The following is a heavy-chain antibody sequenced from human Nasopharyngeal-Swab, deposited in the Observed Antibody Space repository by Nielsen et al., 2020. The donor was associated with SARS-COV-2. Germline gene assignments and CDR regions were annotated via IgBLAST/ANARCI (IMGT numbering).Heavy chain of an antibody. D-gene: IGHD3-3*01. CDR3: AKGYYDFWSGHY. Sequence: WIRQPPGKGLEWVSYISSSSSTIYYADSVKGRFTISRDNAKNSLYLQMNSLRAEDTAVYYCAKGYYDFWSGHYWGQGTLVTVSS. CDR2: ISSSSSTI. J-gene: IGHJ4*02. V-gene: IGHV3-48*04.